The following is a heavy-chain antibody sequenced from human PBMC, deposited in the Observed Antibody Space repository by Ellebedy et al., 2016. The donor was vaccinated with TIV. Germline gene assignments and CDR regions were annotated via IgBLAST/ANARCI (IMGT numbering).Heavy chain of an antibody. Sequence: SQTLSLTCAVYGGSFNGYFWAWIRQPPGKGLEWIGEINQRGSTDYNPSLRSRVIVSVDTSKNQISLKMSSVSAADTAIYYCVRGDSYYGSLKMDVWGQGTTVTVSS. CDR2: INQRGST. V-gene: IGHV4-34*01. J-gene: IGHJ6*02. D-gene: IGHD3-10*01. CDR1: GGSFNGYF. CDR3: VRGDSYYGSLKMDV.